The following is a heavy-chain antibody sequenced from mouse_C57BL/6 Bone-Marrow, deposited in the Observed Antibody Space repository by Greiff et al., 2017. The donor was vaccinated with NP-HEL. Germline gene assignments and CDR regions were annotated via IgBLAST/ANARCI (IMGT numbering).Heavy chain of an antibody. CDR2: IYPRSGNT. CDR1: GYTFTSYG. Sequence: QVQLKESGAELARPGASVKLSCKASGYTFTSYGISWVKQRTGQGLEWIGEIYPRSGNTSYNEKFKGKATLTADKSSSTAYMELRSLTSEDSAVYFCARSGRLPFAYWGQGTLVTVSA. J-gene: IGHJ3*01. CDR3: ARSGRLPFAY. D-gene: IGHD2-4*01. V-gene: IGHV1-81*01.